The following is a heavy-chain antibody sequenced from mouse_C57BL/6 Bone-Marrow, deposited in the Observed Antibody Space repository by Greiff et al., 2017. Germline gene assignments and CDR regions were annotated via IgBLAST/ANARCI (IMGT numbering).Heavy chain of an antibody. V-gene: IGHV1-26*01. CDR2: INPNNGGT. D-gene: IGHD4-1*01. J-gene: IGHJ2*01. CDR1: GYTFTDYY. CDR3: ARTGWDDYFVY. Sequence: EVQLQQSGPELVKPGASVKISCKASGYTFTDYYMHWVKQSHGQSLEWIGDINPNNGGTSYNQKFKGKATLTVDKSSSTAYMELRSLTSEDSAVYYCARTGWDDYFVYWGQGTTLTVSS.